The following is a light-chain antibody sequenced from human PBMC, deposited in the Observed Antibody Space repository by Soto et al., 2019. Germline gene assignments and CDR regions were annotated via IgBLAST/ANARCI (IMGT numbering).Light chain of an antibody. V-gene: IGLV2-8*01. J-gene: IGLJ1*01. CDR3: SSDAGSSKV. Sequence: QSLLTQPPSASGSPGQSVAISCTGTSSDVGGYNYVSWYQQHPGKAPKLMIYEVNKRPSGVPDRFSGSKSGNTASLTVAGLQAEDEADYYCSSDAGSSKVLGTRTTVTVL. CDR2: EVN. CDR1: SSDVGGYNY.